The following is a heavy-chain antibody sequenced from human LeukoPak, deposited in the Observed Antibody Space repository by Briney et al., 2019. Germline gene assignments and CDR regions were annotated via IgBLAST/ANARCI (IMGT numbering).Heavy chain of an antibody. D-gene: IGHD5-12*01. CDR1: GDSISSYY. V-gene: IGHV4-4*07. CDR2: IHPSGST. Sequence: SETLSLTCTVSGDSISSYYWSWVRQPAGKGLEWIGRIHPSGSTNYNPSLKSRVTLSVDTSKNQFSLKLSSVTAADTAVYYCARALKGGYDTGFYYYYYMDVWGKGTTVTVSS. CDR3: ARALKGGYDTGFYYYYYMDV. J-gene: IGHJ6*03.